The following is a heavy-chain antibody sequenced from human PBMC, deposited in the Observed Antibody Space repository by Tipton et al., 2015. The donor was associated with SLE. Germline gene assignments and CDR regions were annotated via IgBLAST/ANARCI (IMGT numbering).Heavy chain of an antibody. CDR3: IASGYSYGGYFDY. CDR1: GGSISSYY. V-gene: IGHV4-59*08. D-gene: IGHD5-18*01. J-gene: IGHJ4*02. Sequence: TLSLTCTVSGGSISSYYWSWIRQPPGKGLEWIGYIYYSGSTYYNPSLKSRVTISVDTSKNQFSLKLSSVTAADTAVYYCIASGYSYGGYFDYWGQGTLVTVSS. CDR2: IYYSGST.